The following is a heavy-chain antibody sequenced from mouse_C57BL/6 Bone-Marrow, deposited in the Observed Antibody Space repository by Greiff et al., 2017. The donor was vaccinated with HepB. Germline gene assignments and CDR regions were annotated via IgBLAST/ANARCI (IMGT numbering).Heavy chain of an antibody. CDR3: ARHEASVYDYDGPWFAY. D-gene: IGHD2-4*01. CDR1: GYTFTEYT. V-gene: IGHV1-62-2*01. Sequence: VKLQQSGAELVKPGASVKLSCKASGYTFTEYTIHWVKQRSGQGLEWIGWFYPGSGSIKYNEKFKDKATLTADKSSSTVYMELSRLTSEDSAVYFCARHEASVYDYDGPWFAYWGQGTLVTVSA. J-gene: IGHJ3*01. CDR2: FYPGSGSI.